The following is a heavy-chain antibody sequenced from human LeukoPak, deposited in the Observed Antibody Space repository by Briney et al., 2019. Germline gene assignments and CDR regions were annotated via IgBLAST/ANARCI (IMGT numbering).Heavy chain of an antibody. J-gene: IGHJ4*02. Sequence: SETLSLTCTVSGGSMSNYYWSWIRQPPGKGLEWIGYIYFSGSSNYNPSFKSRVTMSVDTSKNQFSLKLSSVTAADTAVYYCASGYYYDSSGNWGQGTLVTVSS. CDR2: IYFSGSS. CDR1: GGSMSNYY. D-gene: IGHD3-22*01. V-gene: IGHV4-59*01. CDR3: ASGYYYDSSGN.